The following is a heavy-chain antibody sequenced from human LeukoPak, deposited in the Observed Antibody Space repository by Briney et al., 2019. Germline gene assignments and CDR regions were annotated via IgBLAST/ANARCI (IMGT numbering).Heavy chain of an antibody. CDR1: GGAISSSSYY. CDR3: AKTEASGHHYYYYGMDV. CDR2: IYYSGST. J-gene: IGHJ6*02. D-gene: IGHD6-19*01. Sequence: SETLSLTCTVSGGAISSSSYYWGWIRQPPGKGLEWIGSIYYSGSTYYNPSLKSRVTISVDTSKNQFSLKLSSVTAADTAVYYCAKTEASGHHYYYYGMDVWGQGTTVTVSS. V-gene: IGHV4-39*01.